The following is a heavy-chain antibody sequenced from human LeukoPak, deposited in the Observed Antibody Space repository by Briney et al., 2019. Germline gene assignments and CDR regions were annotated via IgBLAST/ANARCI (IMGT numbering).Heavy chain of an antibody. J-gene: IGHJ4*02. CDR2: IDTAGDT. D-gene: IGHD3-22*01. Sequence: PGGSLRLSCAASGFTFSSYDMHWVRQAPGKGVEGVSAIDTAGDTYYPGSVKGRFTISRENARNSLYLQMSSLRAGDTAVYYCARVTSDSSGFAYYFHFWGQGTLVTVSS. CDR1: GFTFSSYD. CDR3: ARVTSDSSGFAYYFHF. V-gene: IGHV3-13*01.